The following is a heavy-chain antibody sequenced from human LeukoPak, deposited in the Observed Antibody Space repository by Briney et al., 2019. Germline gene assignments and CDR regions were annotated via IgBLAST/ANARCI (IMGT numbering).Heavy chain of an antibody. Sequence: PSETLSLTCAVYGGSFSGYYWSWIRQPPGKGLEWIGEINHSGSTNYNPSLRSRVTISVDTSKNQFSLKLSSVTAADTAVYYCARAREWLRPLDGWGQGTLVTVSS. J-gene: IGHJ4*02. CDR1: GGSFSGYY. V-gene: IGHV4-34*01. D-gene: IGHD5-12*01. CDR3: ARAREWLRPLDG. CDR2: INHSGST.